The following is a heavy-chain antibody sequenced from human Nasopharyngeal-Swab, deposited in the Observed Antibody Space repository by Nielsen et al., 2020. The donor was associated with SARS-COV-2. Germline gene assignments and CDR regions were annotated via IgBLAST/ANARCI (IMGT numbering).Heavy chain of an antibody. CDR2: ISSSSSTI. J-gene: IGHJ4*02. CDR1: GFTFSSYS. CDR3: ARAGARGSGWLFDY. D-gene: IGHD6-19*01. V-gene: IGHV3-48*02. Sequence: GGSLTLSCAASGFTFSSYSMNWVRQAPGKGLEWVSYISSSSSTIYYADSVKGRFTISRDNAKNSLYLQMNSLRDEDTAVYYCARAGARGSGWLFDYWGQGTLVTVSS.